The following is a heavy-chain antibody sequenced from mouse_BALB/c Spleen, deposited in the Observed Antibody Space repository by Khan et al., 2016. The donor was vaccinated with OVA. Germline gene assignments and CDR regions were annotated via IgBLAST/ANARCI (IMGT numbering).Heavy chain of an antibody. V-gene: IGHV1S81*02. CDR2: INPSNGGA. CDR1: GYTFTSYY. D-gene: IGHD1-1*01. J-gene: IGHJ3*01. Sequence: QVQLKQSGAELVKPGASVKLSCKASGYTFTSYYMYWVKQRPGQGLEWIGEINPSNGGANFNEKFKTKATLTVDKSSSTAYMQLSSLTSEDSAVYYGTGGGRSSFAYWGQGTLVTVSA. CDR3: TGGGRSSFAY.